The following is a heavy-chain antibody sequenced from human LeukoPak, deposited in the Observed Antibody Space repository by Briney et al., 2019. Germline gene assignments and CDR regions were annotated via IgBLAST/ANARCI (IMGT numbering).Heavy chain of an antibody. D-gene: IGHD4-17*01. CDR2: IYPGDSDT. J-gene: IGHJ5*02. CDR1: GYSFTSYW. V-gene: IGHV5-51*01. Sequence: GESLKISCKGSGYSFTSYWIGWVRQMPGKGLGWMGIIYPGDSDTRYSPSFHGQAAISAAKSISTAYLQWSSLKASDTAMYYCARHDYGDYLRWFDPWGQGTLVTVSS. CDR3: ARHDYGDYLRWFDP.